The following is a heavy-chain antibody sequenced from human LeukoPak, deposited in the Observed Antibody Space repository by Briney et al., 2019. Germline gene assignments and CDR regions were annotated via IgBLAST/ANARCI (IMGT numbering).Heavy chain of an antibody. CDR3: ARAPSEIGGYYPEYFRH. CDR2: IKSDGKT. J-gene: IGHJ1*01. CDR1: GFTFSSYW. V-gene: IGHV3-74*01. Sequence: GGSLRLSCAASGFTFSSYWMHWVRQAPGKGLVWVSRIKSDGKTNYADSVKGRFTISRDNAKNTVSLQMNSLRAEDTGAYYCARAPSEIGGYYPEYFRHWGQGTLVTVSS. D-gene: IGHD3-22*01.